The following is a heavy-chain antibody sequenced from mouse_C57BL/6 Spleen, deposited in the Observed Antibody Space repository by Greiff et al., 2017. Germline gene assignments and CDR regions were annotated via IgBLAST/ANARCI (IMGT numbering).Heavy chain of an antibody. CDR3: TREGIYDGYIGFAY. CDR2: IYPGNSDT. Sequence: EVQLQQSGTVLARPGASVKMSCKTSGYTFTSYWMHWVKQRPGQGLEWIGAIYPGNSDTSYNQKFKGKAKLTAVTSASTAYMELSSLTNEDSAVYYCTREGIYDGYIGFAYWGQGTLVTVSA. J-gene: IGHJ3*01. D-gene: IGHD2-3*01. CDR1: GYTFTSYW. V-gene: IGHV1-5*01.